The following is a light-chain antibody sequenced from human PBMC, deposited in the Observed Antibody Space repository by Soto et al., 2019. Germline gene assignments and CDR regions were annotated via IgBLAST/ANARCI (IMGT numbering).Light chain of an antibody. J-gene: IGKJ4*01. CDR2: AAS. Sequence: DIQLTQSPSFLSASVGDRVTITCRASQGISSYLAWYQQKPGKAPKLLIYAASTLQTGVPSRFSGSGSGTEFTLTISSLQPEDFATYYCQQINSYPLTFGGGTKV. CDR3: QQINSYPLT. V-gene: IGKV1-9*01. CDR1: QGISSY.